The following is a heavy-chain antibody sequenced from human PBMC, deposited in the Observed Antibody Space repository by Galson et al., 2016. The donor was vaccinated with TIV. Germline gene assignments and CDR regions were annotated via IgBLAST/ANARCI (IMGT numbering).Heavy chain of an antibody. J-gene: IGHJ2*01. CDR3: ARSPMSPFDL. Sequence: ETLSLTCAVYGGPFSGYYWSWIRQTPGKGLEWIGEIDQSGNTRYNLSLKSRVTISLDMSKNQFSLKLTSVTAADTAMYYCARSPMSPFDLWGRGTLVIVSS. V-gene: IGHV4-34*01. D-gene: IGHD5/OR15-5a*01. CDR1: GGPFSGYY. CDR2: IDQSGNT.